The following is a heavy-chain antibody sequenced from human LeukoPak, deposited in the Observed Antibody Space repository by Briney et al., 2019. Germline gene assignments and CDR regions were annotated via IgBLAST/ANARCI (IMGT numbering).Heavy chain of an antibody. CDR3: ASTVTTRAPFDY. Sequence: GGSLRLSCAASGFTFSSYSMNWVRQAPGKGLEWVSSISSSSSYIYYADSVKGRFTISRDNAKNSLYLQMNNLRAEDTAVYYCASTVTTRAPFDYWGQGTLVTVSS. CDR2: ISSSSSYI. CDR1: GFTFSSYS. D-gene: IGHD4-11*01. V-gene: IGHV3-21*01. J-gene: IGHJ4*02.